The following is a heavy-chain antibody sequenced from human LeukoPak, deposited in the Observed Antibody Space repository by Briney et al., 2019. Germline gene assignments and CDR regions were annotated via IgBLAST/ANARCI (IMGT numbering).Heavy chain of an antibody. D-gene: IGHD1-26*01. V-gene: IGHV3-7*01. CDR1: GFTFSAYW. J-gene: IGHJ4*02. CDR2: IKDDGSDK. Sequence: GGSLRLSCAASGFTFSAYWMSWVHQAPGKGLEWVANIKDDGSDKYYVDSVKGRFTISRDNAKNSLYLQMNSLRDDDTAVYYCARAAGGTSRDYWGQGTLVTVSS. CDR3: ARAAGGTSRDY.